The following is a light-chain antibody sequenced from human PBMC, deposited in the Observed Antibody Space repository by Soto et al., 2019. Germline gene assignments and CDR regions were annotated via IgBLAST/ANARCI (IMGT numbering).Light chain of an antibody. J-gene: IGLJ2*01. Sequence: QSVLTQPPSASGTPGQRVTISCSGGSSNIGGYNYVYWYQQYPGTAPKLLVFGTNLRPSGVPDRFSASKSGTSGSLTISGLRSEDAADYYCAAWDDSLRVVLFGGGTKLTVL. CDR2: GTN. V-gene: IGLV1-47*02. CDR1: SSNIGGYNY. CDR3: AAWDDSLRVVL.